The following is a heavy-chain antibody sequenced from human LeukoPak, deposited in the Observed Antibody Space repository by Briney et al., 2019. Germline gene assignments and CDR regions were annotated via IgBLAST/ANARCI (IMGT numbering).Heavy chain of an antibody. D-gene: IGHD3-22*01. CDR2: IYHSGTT. CDR3: ARGGGYYYDSSGWIDY. CDR1: GFSFSNDYY. Sequence: SETLSLACTVSGFSFSNDYYWTWLRQPPGKGLEWIGGIYHSGTTYYNPSLRGRVSISLDTSKTQFSLKLSSVTAADTAVYYCARGGGYYYDSSGWIDYWGQGTLVTVSS. V-gene: IGHV4-38-2*02. J-gene: IGHJ4*02.